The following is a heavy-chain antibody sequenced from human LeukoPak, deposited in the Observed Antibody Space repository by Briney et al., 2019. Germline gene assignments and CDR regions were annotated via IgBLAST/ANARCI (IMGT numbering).Heavy chain of an antibody. D-gene: IGHD3-10*01. CDR3: AKRGVVIRGPLVIGYHQEAYHYDF. CDR2: ISERGGST. CDR1: GISLTNYA. V-gene: IGHV3-23*01. J-gene: IGHJ4*02. Sequence: GGSLRLSCVVSGISLTNYAMTWVRQAPGKGLEWVSYISERGGSTTYADSVKGRFTISRDTSLNTLYLQMNNLRAEDTALYFCAKRGVVIRGPLVIGYHQEAYHYDFWGQGVLVTVSS.